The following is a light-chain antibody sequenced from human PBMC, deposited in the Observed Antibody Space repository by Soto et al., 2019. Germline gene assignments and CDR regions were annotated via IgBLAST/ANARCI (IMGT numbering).Light chain of an antibody. V-gene: IGKV3-20*01. CDR3: QQFGTSFPYT. CDR2: DAS. Sequence: EIVLTQSPGTLSLSPGERATLTCRASQSVSSSYLAWYQQKPGQAPRLLMYDASSRATGIPDRFSGSGSGTDFTLTISRLEPEDFAAYYCQQFGTSFPYTFGQGTKLDIK. J-gene: IGKJ2*01. CDR1: QSVSSSY.